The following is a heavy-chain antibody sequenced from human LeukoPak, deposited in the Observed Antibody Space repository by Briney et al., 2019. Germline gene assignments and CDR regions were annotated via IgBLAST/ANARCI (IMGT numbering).Heavy chain of an antibody. CDR3: ARGRTLYYFDY. Sequence: SETLSLTCTVSGGSISSYYWSWIRQPPGKGLEWIGYIYYSGSTDYNPSLKSRVTISVDTSKNQFSLKLSSVTAADTAVYYCARGRTLYYFDYWGQGTLVTVSS. CDR1: GGSISSYY. V-gene: IGHV4-59*01. D-gene: IGHD2-2*01. CDR2: IYYSGST. J-gene: IGHJ4*02.